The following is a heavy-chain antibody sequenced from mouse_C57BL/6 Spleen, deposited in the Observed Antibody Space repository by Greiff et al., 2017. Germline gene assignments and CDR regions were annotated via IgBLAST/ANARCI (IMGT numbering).Heavy chain of an antibody. CDR3: ARAPDYDGSSPRARDY. J-gene: IGHJ4*01. Sequence: QVQLQQPGAELARPGSSVKLSCKASGYTFTSYWMHWVKQRPIQGLEWIGNIDPPDSETHYNQKFKDKATLTVDKPSSTAYMQRSSLTSEDSAVYYCARAPDYDGSSPRARDYWGQGTSVTVSS. D-gene: IGHD1-1*01. V-gene: IGHV1-52*01. CDR2: IDPPDSET. CDR1: GYTFTSYW.